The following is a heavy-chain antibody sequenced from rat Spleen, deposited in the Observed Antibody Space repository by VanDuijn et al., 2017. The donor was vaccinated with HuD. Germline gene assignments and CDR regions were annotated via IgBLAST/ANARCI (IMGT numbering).Heavy chain of an antibody. J-gene: IGHJ2*01. Sequence: QVQLKESGPGLVQPPQTLSLTCTVSGFSLTSYHVSWVRQTPGKGLEWMGVIWTGGNTAYNSLLKSRLSIRRDISKSQVFLNMNSLQTEDTATYYCARDLPGYNPFDYWGQGVMVTVSS. V-gene: IGHV2-43*01. CDR3: ARDLPGYNPFDY. D-gene: IGHD1-4*01. CDR2: IWTGGNT. CDR1: GFSLTSYH.